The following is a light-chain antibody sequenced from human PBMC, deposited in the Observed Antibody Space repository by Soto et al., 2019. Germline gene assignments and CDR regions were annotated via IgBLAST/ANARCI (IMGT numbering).Light chain of an antibody. J-gene: IGKJ1*01. V-gene: IGKV3-20*01. Sequence: EIVLTQSPGTLSLSPGERATLSCRASQSVSSSYLAWYQQQPGQAPRLLIYGASSRATGIADRFSGSGSGTDFTITISRLEHEDSAVYYCQQYSSSPWTFGQGTKVEIK. CDR2: GAS. CDR1: QSVSSSY. CDR3: QQYSSSPWT.